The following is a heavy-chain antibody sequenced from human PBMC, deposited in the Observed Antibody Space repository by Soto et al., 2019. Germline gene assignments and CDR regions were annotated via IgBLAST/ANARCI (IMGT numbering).Heavy chain of an antibody. J-gene: IGHJ5*02. CDR1: GGSFSGYY. V-gene: IGHV4-34*01. CDR3: ARDRGGITVSSQPLGEWFDP. CDR2: INHSGST. Sequence: SETLSLTCAVYGGSFSGYYWSWIRQPPGKGLEWIGEINHSGSTNYNPSLKSRVTISLDLPKNQFSLKLTSVTAADTAVYYCARDRGGITVSSQPLGEWFDPWGQGTLVTVSS. D-gene: IGHD3-16*01.